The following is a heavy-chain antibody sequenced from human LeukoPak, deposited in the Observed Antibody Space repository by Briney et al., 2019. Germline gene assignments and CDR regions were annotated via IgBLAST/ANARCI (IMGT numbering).Heavy chain of an antibody. J-gene: IGHJ4*02. CDR3: AKYTSGTSYRGLDQ. V-gene: IGHV3-23*01. CDR2: ITGSAVNI. CDR1: GLTVSSYG. D-gene: IGHD3-10*01. Sequence: PGGSLRLSCGASGLTVSSYGMSWVRQAPGKGLEWVSTITGSAVNIYYADSVKGRFTISRDDSKNTVYLQMNSLRAEDTAVYSCAKYTSGTSYRGLDQWGQGTLVTVSS.